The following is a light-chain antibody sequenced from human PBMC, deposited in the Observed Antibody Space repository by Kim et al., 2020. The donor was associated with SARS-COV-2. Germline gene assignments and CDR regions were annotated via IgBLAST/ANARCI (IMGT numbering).Light chain of an antibody. J-gene: IGKJ3*01. CDR2: GAS. V-gene: IGKV3-20*01. CDR3: QHYGSSPFT. CDR1: GSVGSSY. Sequence: SPGERVTLSCRASGSVGSSYLAWYQQKPGQAPRLLIFGASSRAAGIPDRFSGRGSGTEFTLTISRLEPADFAVYYCQHYGSSPFTFGPGTKVDIK.